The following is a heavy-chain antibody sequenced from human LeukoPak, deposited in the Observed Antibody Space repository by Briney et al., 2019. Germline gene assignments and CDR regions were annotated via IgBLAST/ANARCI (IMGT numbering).Heavy chain of an antibody. CDR2: IYYSGST. Sequence: SETLSLTCTVSGGSISSGDYYWTWVRQPPWKGLEWIVNIYYSGSTYYNPSLKSRVTISVDTSNNQFSLRLTSVTAADTAVYHCAREERGAFDPWGQGTLVTVSS. V-gene: IGHV4-30-4*01. J-gene: IGHJ5*02. CDR1: GGSISSGDYY. D-gene: IGHD1-1*01. CDR3: AREERGAFDP.